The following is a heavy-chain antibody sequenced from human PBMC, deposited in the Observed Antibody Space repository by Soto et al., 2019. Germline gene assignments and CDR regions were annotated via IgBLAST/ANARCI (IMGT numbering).Heavy chain of an antibody. V-gene: IGHV3-30-3*01. CDR2: VSSEGGTQ. J-gene: IGHJ2*01. Sequence: QVQLVESGGGVVQPGRSLRLSCTASGFTFSTYAMQWVRQAPGKGLEWVAVVSSEGGTQFYADSVKGRFTISRDNSKKSLYLQMSSLTTEDAAIYYCARENYYGGHVIGSLDLWGRGTLVSVSS. D-gene: IGHD3-22*01. CDR1: GFTFSTYA. CDR3: ARENYYGGHVIGSLDL.